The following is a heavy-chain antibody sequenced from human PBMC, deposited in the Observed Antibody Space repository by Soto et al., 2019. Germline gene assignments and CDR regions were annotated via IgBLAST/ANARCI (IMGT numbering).Heavy chain of an antibody. D-gene: IGHD3-9*01. J-gene: IGHJ4*02. CDR1: GYSFISYA. V-gene: IGHV1-18*01. Sequence: QVQLVQSGAEVKKPGASVKVSCKASGYSFISYAITWVRQAPGQGLEWMGWISAYNGDTNYAQKLQGRVTMTTDTSTSTAYLELRSLRSDDTAVCYCARETISASFFDYWGQGTLVTVSS. CDR2: ISAYNGDT. CDR3: ARETISASFFDY.